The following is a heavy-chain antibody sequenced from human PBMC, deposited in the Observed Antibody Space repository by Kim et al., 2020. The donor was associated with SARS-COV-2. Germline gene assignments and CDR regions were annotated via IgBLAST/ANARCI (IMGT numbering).Heavy chain of an antibody. D-gene: IGHD3-22*01. CDR1: GGSISSYY. Sequence: SETLSLTCTVSGGSISSYYWSWIRQPPGKGLEWIGYIYYSGSTNYNPSLKSRVTISVDTSKNQFSLKLSSVTAADTAVYYCARDQYYYDSSGYYTYGMDVCGQGTTVTVSS. CDR2: IYYSGST. V-gene: IGHV4-59*01. J-gene: IGHJ6*02. CDR3: ARDQYYYDSSGYYTYGMDV.